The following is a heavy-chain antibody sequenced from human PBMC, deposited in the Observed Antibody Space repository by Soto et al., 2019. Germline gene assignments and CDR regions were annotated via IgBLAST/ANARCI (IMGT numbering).Heavy chain of an antibody. J-gene: IGHJ4*02. D-gene: IGHD1-7*01. Sequence: QIQLVQSGAEVKKPGASVKVSCKASGYIFTSQGISWVRQAPGQGLEWMGWISTYNGNPNYAQKLQGRVTMTTNTSTTTAFLELRSLTSDDTAVYYCARGRTRALDYWGLGTPVIVSS. CDR1: GYIFTSQG. CDR3: ARGRTRALDY. CDR2: ISTYNGNP. V-gene: IGHV1-18*01.